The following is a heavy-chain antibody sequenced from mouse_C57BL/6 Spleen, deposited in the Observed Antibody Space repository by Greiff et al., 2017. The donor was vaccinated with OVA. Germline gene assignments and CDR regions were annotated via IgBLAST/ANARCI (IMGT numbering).Heavy chain of an antibody. V-gene: IGHV3-6*01. Sequence: EVKLMESGPGLVKPSQSLSLTCSVTGYSITSGYYWNWIRQFPGNKLEWIGYISYDGSNNYNPSLKNRISITRDTSKNQFFLKLNSVTTEDTATYYCAGYYQYWGQGTTLTVAS. D-gene: IGHD2-3*01. J-gene: IGHJ2*01. CDR1: GYSITSGYY. CDR2: ISYDGSN. CDR3: AGYYQY.